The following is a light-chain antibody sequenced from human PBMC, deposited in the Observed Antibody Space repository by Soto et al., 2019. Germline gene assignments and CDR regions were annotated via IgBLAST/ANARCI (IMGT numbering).Light chain of an antibody. CDR2: DVS. CDR1: SSDVGGYNY. V-gene: IGLV2-11*01. J-gene: IGLJ1*01. Sequence: QSVLTQPRSVSLSPGQSVTIPCTGTSSDVGGYNYVSLYQRHAGKGPKLIIYDVSERPSGVPDRFSASKSGNTASLTISGLQAEDEADYYCSSYAGNYVYVFGSGTKVTVL. CDR3: SSYAGNYVYV.